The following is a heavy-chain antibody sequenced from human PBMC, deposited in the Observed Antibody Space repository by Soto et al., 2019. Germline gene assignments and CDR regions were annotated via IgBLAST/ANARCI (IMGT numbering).Heavy chain of an antibody. V-gene: IGHV3-23*04. D-gene: IGHD6-19*01. CDR1: GVTRSSYV. Sequence: DVQWVESGGGLVQPGGSVRLSCAASGVTRSSYVTSWVLQSPGKRLEWVSAISGNGADTSYADSVMGRFTLSRDHSKDTLFHQMNSLRDDDTAVYYCGKERRGSGWFVCSYWGKGLLVTVSS. CDR2: ISGNGADT. CDR3: GKERRGSGWFVCSY. J-gene: IGHJ4*02.